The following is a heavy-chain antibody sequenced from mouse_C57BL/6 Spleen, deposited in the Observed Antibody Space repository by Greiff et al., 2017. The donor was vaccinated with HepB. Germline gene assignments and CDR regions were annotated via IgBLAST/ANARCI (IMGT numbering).Heavy chain of an antibody. CDR2: IYPGDGDT. Sequence: QVQLQHSGPELVKPGASVKISCKASGYAFSSSWMNWVKQRPGKGLEWIGRIYPGDGDTNYNGKFKGKATLTADKSSSTAYMQLSSLTSEDSAVYFCARSRWLLLYYYAMDYWGQGTSVTVSS. D-gene: IGHD2-3*01. J-gene: IGHJ4*01. CDR1: GYAFSSSW. V-gene: IGHV1-82*01. CDR3: ARSRWLLLYYYAMDY.